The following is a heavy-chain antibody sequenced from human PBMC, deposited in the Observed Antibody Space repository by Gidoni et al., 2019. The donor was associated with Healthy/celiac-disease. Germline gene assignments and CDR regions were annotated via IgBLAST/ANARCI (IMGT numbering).Heavy chain of an antibody. V-gene: IGHV3-33*01. D-gene: IGHD6-13*01. CDR3: ARGDKAAAIIFDY. CDR2: IWYDGSNK. CDR1: GCTFSSYG. Sequence: QVQLVESGGGVVEPGRSLRLTCAATGCTFSSYGMHWVRQDPGKGLEWVAVIWYDGSNKYYADSVKGRFTISRDNSKNTLYLQMNSLRAEDTAVYYCARGDKAAAIIFDYWGQGTLVTVSS. J-gene: IGHJ4*02.